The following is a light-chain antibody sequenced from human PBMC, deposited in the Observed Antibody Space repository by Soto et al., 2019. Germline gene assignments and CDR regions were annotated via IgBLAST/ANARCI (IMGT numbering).Light chain of an antibody. V-gene: IGKV1-12*01. CDR3: QQANSFPIT. CDR1: QGLKF. J-gene: IGKJ5*01. Sequence: DIQMTQSPSSVSACVGDTVTITCRASQGLKFLAWYQQKPGKAPRLLIYEATNLQSGVPPRFSGSGSGTDFTLTISSLQPEDFATYFCQQANSFPITFGQGTRLE. CDR2: EAT.